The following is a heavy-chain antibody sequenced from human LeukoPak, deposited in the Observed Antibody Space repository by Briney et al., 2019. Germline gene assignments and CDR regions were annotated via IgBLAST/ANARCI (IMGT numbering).Heavy chain of an antibody. Sequence: PGRSLRLSCAASGFTFYNYGIHWVRQAPGKGLEWVSSISSSGSYISYPDSVKGRFTISRDNAKNALFLQMNSLRAEDTAVYYCARVGCRGGSCSSRGDYYYGMDVWGQGTTVTVSS. V-gene: IGHV3-21*01. CDR3: ARVGCRGGSCSSRGDYYYGMDV. J-gene: IGHJ6*02. D-gene: IGHD2-15*01. CDR1: GFTFYNYG. CDR2: ISSSGSYI.